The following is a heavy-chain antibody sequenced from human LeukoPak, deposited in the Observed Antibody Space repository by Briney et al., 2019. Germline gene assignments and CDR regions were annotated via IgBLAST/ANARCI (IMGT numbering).Heavy chain of an antibody. CDR1: GFTFSDYW. Sequence: GGSLRLSCAASGFTFSDYWMTWFRQAPGKGPERVASIEQDGSDIQYVDFVKGRFTISRDNGKNSLFLQMNSLRAEDSAVYYCAREQTFGEFDSWGQGTLVTVSS. V-gene: IGHV3-7*01. J-gene: IGHJ4*02. CDR3: AREQTFGEFDS. CDR2: IEQDGSDI. D-gene: IGHD3-10*01.